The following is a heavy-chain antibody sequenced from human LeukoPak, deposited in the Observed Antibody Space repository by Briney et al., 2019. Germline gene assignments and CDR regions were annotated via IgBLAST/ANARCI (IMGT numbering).Heavy chain of an antibody. J-gene: IGHJ4*02. Sequence: PGGSLRLSCAASGFTFSSYGMHWVRQAPGEGLEWVAFIRHDGSIKDYADSVKGRFTISRDNPKNTLFLQMNSLRADDTAVYYCARDEYYYGSGSFYCGYWGQGTLVIVSS. CDR3: ARDEYYYGSGSFYCGY. V-gene: IGHV3-30*02. D-gene: IGHD3-10*01. CDR1: GFTFSSYG. CDR2: IRHDGSIK.